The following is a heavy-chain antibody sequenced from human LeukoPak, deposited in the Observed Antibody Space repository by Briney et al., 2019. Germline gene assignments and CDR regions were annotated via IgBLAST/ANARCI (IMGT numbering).Heavy chain of an antibody. Sequence: GGSLRLSCAASGFTFSTYGMHWVRQAPGKGLEWVSFISYDGSNKYYADSVKGRFTISGDNSKNTLYLQMNSLRAEDTAVYYCAKDLYSSSSSFDYWGQGTLVTVSS. V-gene: IGHV3-30*18. CDR1: GFTFSTYG. D-gene: IGHD6-6*01. J-gene: IGHJ4*02. CDR2: ISYDGSNK. CDR3: AKDLYSSSSSFDY.